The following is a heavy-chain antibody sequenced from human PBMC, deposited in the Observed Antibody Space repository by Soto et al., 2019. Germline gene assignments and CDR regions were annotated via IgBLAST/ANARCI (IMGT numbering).Heavy chain of an antibody. D-gene: IGHD2-2*01. Sequence: QVQLQESGPGLVKPSGTLSLSCAVSGGSISSSNWWTWVRQPPGKGLEWIGEMYHSGSTNYNPSLKRRVTISVDKSKNQFSLNLSSVTAADTAVYYCARKPRYCSGTSCYAEGFDYWGQGSLVTVSS. CDR1: GGSISSSNW. J-gene: IGHJ4*02. V-gene: IGHV4-4*02. CDR2: MYHSGST. CDR3: ARKPRYCSGTSCYAEGFDY.